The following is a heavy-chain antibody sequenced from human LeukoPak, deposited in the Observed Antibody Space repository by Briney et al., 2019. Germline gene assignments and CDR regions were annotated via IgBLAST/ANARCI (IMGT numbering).Heavy chain of an antibody. Sequence: GGSLRLSCAASGLTFGNYAMSWVRQAPGKGLEWVSVISGGGTSTYYGDSVKGRFTISRDNPKNTLYLQMNSLRAEDTAVYYCAKDTYYYGSGSYNNGMDVWGQGPRSPSP. CDR1: GLTFGNYA. V-gene: IGHV3-23*01. CDR2: ISGGGTST. D-gene: IGHD3-10*01. CDR3: AKDTYYYGSGSYNNGMDV. J-gene: IGHJ6*02.